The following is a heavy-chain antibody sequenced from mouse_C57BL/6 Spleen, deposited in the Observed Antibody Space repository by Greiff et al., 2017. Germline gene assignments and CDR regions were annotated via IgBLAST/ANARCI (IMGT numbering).Heavy chain of an antibody. D-gene: IGHD3-2*02. CDR1: GFSLTSYA. V-gene: IGHV2-9-1*01. Sequence: VQLVESGPGLVAPSQSLSITCTVSGFSLTSYAISWVRQPPGKGLEWLGVIWTGGGTNYNSALKSRLSISKDNSKSQVFLKMNSLQTDDTARDYCARSDSSGLYYYAMDDWGQGTSVTVSS. CDR2: IWTGGGT. CDR3: ARSDSSGLYYYAMDD. J-gene: IGHJ4*01.